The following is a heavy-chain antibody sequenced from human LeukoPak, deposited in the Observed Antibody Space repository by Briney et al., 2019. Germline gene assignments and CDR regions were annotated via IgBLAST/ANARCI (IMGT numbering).Heavy chain of an antibody. J-gene: IGHJ4*02. CDR1: GGSISSGGYY. V-gene: IGHV4-39*07. D-gene: IGHD6-13*01. CDR2: INHSGST. CDR3: ARWSGSRASYYFDY. Sequence: SETLSLTCTVSGGSISSGGYYWSWIRQPPGKGLEWIGEINHSGSTNYNPSLKSRVTISVDTSKNQFSLKLSSVTAADTAVYYCARWSGSRASYYFDYWGQGTLVTVSS.